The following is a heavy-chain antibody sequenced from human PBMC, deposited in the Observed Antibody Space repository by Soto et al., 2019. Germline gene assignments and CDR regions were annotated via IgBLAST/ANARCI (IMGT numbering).Heavy chain of an antibody. CDR1: GGSISSSNW. CDR3: AKCVVGTSSYHS. J-gene: IGHJ4*02. V-gene: IGHV4-4*02. CDR2: IYHTGST. Sequence: QVQLQESGPGLVKPSGTLSLTCAVSGGSISSSNWWSWVRQPPGKGLEWIGEIYHTGSTNYNPSLKSRVTLSVDKSHNQLSLKLSSVTAADTAGYYCAKCVVGTSSYHSWGQGTLVTVSS. D-gene: IGHD2-15*01.